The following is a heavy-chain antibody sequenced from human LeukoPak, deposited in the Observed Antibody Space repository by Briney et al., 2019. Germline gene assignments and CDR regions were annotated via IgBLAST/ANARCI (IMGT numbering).Heavy chain of an antibody. Sequence: GGSLRLSCAASGFTFSSYSMNWVRQAPGKGLEWVSSISSSSSYIYYADSAKGRFTISRDNAKNSLYLQMNSLRAEDTAVYYCTVDTAMATFDYWGQGTLVTVSS. CDR2: ISSSSSYI. D-gene: IGHD5-18*01. CDR1: GFTFSSYS. CDR3: TVDTAMATFDY. V-gene: IGHV3-21*01. J-gene: IGHJ4*02.